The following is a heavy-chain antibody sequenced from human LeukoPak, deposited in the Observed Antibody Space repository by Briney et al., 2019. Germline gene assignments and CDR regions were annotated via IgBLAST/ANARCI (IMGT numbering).Heavy chain of an antibody. D-gene: IGHD3-9*01. CDR3: AKVRTQKYFDWLLPHPYFDY. CDR1: GFTFSSYA. J-gene: IGHJ4*02. CDR2: ISGSGGST. Sequence: GGSLRLSCAASGFTFSSYAMSWVRQAPGKGLEWVSAISGSGGSTYYADSVKGRFTISRDNSKNTLYLQMNSLRAEDTAVYYCAKVRTQKYFDWLLPHPYFDYWGQGTLVTVSS. V-gene: IGHV3-23*01.